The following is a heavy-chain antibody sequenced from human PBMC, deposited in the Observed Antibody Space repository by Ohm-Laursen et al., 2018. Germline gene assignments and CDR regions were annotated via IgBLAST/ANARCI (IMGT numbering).Heavy chain of an antibody. V-gene: IGHV3-20*01. J-gene: IGHJ3*02. CDR2: INWNGAST. Sequence: GSLRLSCAASGFTFDDYGMSWVRQAPGKGLEWVSGINWNGASTGYADSVKGRFTISRDNAKKSLYLQMNSLRAEDTALYHCARGGLGAFDIWGQGTMVTVSS. CDR1: GFTFDDYG. D-gene: IGHD1-26*01. CDR3: ARGGLGAFDI.